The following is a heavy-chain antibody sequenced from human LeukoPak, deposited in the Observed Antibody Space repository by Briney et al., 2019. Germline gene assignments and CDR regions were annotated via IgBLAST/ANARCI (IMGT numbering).Heavy chain of an antibody. Sequence: GGSLRLSCAASGYTFSSYSMNWVRQAPGKGLEWVSYISRTSDTIYYAESVKGRFTISRDTAKNSLYLQMNILRDEDTAVYYCARSTYFYDSSGYLYPAFFDYWGQGKLVTVSS. CDR3: ARSTYFYDSSGYLYPAFFDY. CDR1: GYTFSSYS. CDR2: ISRTSDTI. J-gene: IGHJ4*01. D-gene: IGHD3-22*01. V-gene: IGHV3-48*02.